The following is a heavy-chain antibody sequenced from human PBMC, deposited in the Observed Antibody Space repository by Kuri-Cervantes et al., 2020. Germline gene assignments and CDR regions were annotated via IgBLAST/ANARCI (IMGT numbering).Heavy chain of an antibody. Sequence: GESLKISCTASGFTFSSYSMTWVRQAPGKGLEWVSFITNSGSAMFYLDSVKGRFTISRDNAKNSLYLQMNSLRAEDTAVYYCAREGSGSYYLDYWGQGTLVTVSS. V-gene: IGHV3-48*01. CDR1: GFTFSSYS. J-gene: IGHJ4*02. CDR3: AREGSGSYYLDY. D-gene: IGHD3-10*01. CDR2: ITNSGSAM.